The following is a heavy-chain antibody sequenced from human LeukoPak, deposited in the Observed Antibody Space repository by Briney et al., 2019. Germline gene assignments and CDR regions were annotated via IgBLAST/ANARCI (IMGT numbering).Heavy chain of an antibody. D-gene: IGHD1-1*01. V-gene: IGHV4-39*07. CDR2: LHFSGST. Sequence: SETLSLTCTVSSGSLSSSSYYWAWIRQPPGKGLEWIGSLHFSGSTYYNLSLKSRVTMSVDTSKNQFSLKMTSVTAADTAIFYCARTSRTSGTTLPGDAIDIWGQGTMVTVSS. CDR3: ARTSRTSGTTLPGDAIDI. CDR1: SGSLSSSSYY. J-gene: IGHJ3*02.